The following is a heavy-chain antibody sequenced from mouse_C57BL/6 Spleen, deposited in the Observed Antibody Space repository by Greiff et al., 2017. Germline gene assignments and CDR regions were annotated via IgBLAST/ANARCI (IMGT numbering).Heavy chain of an antibody. J-gene: IGHJ1*03. V-gene: IGHV1-50*01. D-gene: IGHD1-1*01. CDR2: IDPSDSYT. Sequence: QVQLQQPGAELVKPGASVKLSCKASGYTFTSYWMQWVKQRPGQGLEWIGEIDPSDSYTNYNQKSKGKATLTVDTSSSTAYMQLSSLTSEDSAVYYCARGDYYGSSYGYFDVWGTGTTVTVSS. CDR3: ARGDYYGSSYGYFDV. CDR1: GYTFTSYW.